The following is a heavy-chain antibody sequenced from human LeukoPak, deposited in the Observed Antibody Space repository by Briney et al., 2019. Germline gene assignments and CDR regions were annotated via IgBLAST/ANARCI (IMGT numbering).Heavy chain of an antibody. Sequence: GGSLRLSCAASGFTFSSYGMHWVRQAPGKGLEWVAVISYDGSDKYSADSVKGRFTISRDNSKNTLYLQMNSLRAEDTAVYYCAKNAHYQGYSYGGIDYWGQGTLVTVSS. CDR3: AKNAHYQGYSYGGIDY. D-gene: IGHD5-18*01. CDR2: ISYDGSDK. J-gene: IGHJ4*02. CDR1: GFTFSSYG. V-gene: IGHV3-30*18.